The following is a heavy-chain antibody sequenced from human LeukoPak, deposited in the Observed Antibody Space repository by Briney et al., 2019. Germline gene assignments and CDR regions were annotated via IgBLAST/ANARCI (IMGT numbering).Heavy chain of an antibody. D-gene: IGHD1-26*01. J-gene: IGHJ4*02. CDR1: GFTFSSYA. CDR2: ISGSGGST. Sequence: PGGSLRLSCAASGFTFSSYAMSWVRQAPGKGLEWVSAISGSGGSTYYADSVKGRFTVSGDHSKNTLYLQMSSLTAADTAVYYCAKDRSIGTYYTFDHWGQGTLVIVSS. CDR3: AKDRSIGTYYTFDH. V-gene: IGHV3-23*01.